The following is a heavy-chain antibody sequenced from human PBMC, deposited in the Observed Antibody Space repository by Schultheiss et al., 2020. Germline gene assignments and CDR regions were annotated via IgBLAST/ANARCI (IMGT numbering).Heavy chain of an antibody. CDR1: GGSISSGSYY. Sequence: SQTLSLTCTVSGGSISSGSYYWSWIRQPAGKGLEWIGRIYYSGSTYYNPSLKSRVTISVDTSKNQFSLKLSSVTAADTAVYYCARGRKAVAGRNWFDPWGQGTLVTVYS. CDR2: IYYSGST. V-gene: IGHV4-61*02. D-gene: IGHD6-19*01. J-gene: IGHJ5*02. CDR3: ARGRKAVAGRNWFDP.